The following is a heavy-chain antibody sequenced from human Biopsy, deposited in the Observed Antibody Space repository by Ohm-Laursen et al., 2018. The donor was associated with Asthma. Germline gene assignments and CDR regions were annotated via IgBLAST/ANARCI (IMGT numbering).Heavy chain of an antibody. V-gene: IGHV2-5*02. J-gene: IGHJ4*02. Sequence: PTQTLTLTCTFSGFSLSTSGGGVGWIRQPPGKALEWLGNIYWDDDKRYSPSLQSRLTITRDTPKDQVALTMTNMGPVDTGTYYCVHTLVGLKAFDFWGQGTLVTVSS. CDR3: VHTLVGLKAFDF. D-gene: IGHD1-26*01. CDR1: GFSLSTSGGG. CDR2: IYWDDDK.